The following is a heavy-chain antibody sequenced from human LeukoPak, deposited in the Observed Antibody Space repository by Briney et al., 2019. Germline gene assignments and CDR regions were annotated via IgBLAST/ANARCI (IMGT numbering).Heavy chain of an antibody. J-gene: IGHJ4*02. Sequence: PSETLSLTCTVSGGSISSYYWSWVRQPPGKGLEWIGHIYYSGSTNFNPSLKSRVTISVDTSKNQFSLKLSSVTAADTAVYYCARGTMTTVTYYFDYWGQGTLVTVSS. D-gene: IGHD4-17*01. V-gene: IGHV4-59*12. CDR3: ARGTMTTVTYYFDY. CDR1: GGSISSYY. CDR2: IYYSGST.